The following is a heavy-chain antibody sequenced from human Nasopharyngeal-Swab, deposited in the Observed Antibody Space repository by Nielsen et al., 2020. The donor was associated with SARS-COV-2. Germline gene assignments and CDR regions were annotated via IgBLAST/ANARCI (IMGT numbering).Heavy chain of an antibody. CDR1: GFTFSSYG. CDR3: AKDVTIFGVVNYYMDV. D-gene: IGHD3-3*01. CDR2: ISYDGSNK. V-gene: IGHV3-30*18. Sequence: GESLKISCAASGFTFSSYGMHWVRQARGKGLEWVSVISYDGSNKYYADSVKGRFTISRDNSKNTLYLQMNSLRAEDTAVYYCAKDVTIFGVVNYYMDVWDKGTTVTVSS. J-gene: IGHJ6*03.